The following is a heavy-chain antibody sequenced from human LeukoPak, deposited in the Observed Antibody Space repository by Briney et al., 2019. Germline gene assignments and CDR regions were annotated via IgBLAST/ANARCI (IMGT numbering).Heavy chain of an antibody. Sequence: SETLSLTCAVYGGSFSGYYWSWIRQPPGKGLEWIGEINHSGSTNYNPSLKSRVTISVDKSKNQFSLKLSSVTAADTAVYYCASEGDYYDSSGYYHAIFDYWGQGTLVTVSS. CDR3: ASEGDYYDSSGYYHAIFDY. J-gene: IGHJ4*02. D-gene: IGHD3-22*01. CDR1: GGSFSGYY. CDR2: INHSGST. V-gene: IGHV4-34*01.